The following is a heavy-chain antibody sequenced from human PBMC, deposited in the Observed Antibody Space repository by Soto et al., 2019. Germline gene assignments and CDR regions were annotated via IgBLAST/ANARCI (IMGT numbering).Heavy chain of an antibody. CDR1: GGSISSGGYY. V-gene: IGHV4-31*03. CDR3: ASIVRSAHGEFSD. Sequence: QVQLQESGPGLVKPSQTLSLTCTVSGGSISSGGYYLIWIRQHPGKGLEWIGYIYYSGSTYYNPSLKSRVTISVDTSKNQFSLKLSAVTAADTAVYYCASIVRSAHGEFSDLGQGTLVTVSS. D-gene: IGHD3-10*01. J-gene: IGHJ4*02. CDR2: IYYSGST.